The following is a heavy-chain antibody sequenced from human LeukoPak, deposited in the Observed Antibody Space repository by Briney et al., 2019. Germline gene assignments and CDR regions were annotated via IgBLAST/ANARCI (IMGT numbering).Heavy chain of an antibody. J-gene: IGHJ4*02. CDR3: ARGQDVVTSLKY. CDR2: INHSGST. D-gene: IGHD2-15*01. Sequence: SETLSLTCAVYGGSFSGYYWSWIRRPPGKGLEWIGEINHSGSTNYNSSLKSRVTISVDTSKNQFSLKLSSVTAADTAVYYCARGQDVVTSLKYWGQGTLVTVSS. V-gene: IGHV4-34*01. CDR1: GGSFSGYY.